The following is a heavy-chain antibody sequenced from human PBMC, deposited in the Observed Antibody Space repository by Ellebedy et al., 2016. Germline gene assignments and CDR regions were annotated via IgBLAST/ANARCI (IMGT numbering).Heavy chain of an antibody. CDR2: INAGNGNT. V-gene: IGHV1-3*01. Sequence: ASVKVSCXASGYTFTSYAMHWVRQAPGQRLEWMGWINAGNGNTKYSQKFQGRVTITRDTSASTAYMELSSLRSDDTAVYYCARGEGGSYYYYYYMDVWGKGTTVTVSS. CDR3: ARGEGGSYYYYYYMDV. CDR1: GYTFTSYA. D-gene: IGHD5-12*01. J-gene: IGHJ6*03.